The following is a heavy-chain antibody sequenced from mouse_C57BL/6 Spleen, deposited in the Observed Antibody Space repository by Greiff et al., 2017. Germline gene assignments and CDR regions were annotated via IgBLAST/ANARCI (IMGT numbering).Heavy chain of an antibody. CDR2: INPSSGYT. D-gene: IGHD2-4*01. CDR3: ARGDYNYAMDY. Sequence: QVQLQQSGAELARPGASVKMSCKASGYTFTSYTMRWVKQRPGQGLEWIGYINPSSGYTKYNQKFKDKATLTADKSSSTAYMQLSSLTSEDSAVYYCARGDYNYAMDYWGQGTSVTVSS. J-gene: IGHJ4*01. V-gene: IGHV1-4*01. CDR1: GYTFTSYT.